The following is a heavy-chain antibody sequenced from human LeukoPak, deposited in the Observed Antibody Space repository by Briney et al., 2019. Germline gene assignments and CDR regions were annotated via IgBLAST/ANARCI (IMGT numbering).Heavy chain of an antibody. Sequence: ASVKVSCKSSGYTFTDYYVHWVRQAPGQGLEWMGWINPKSGGTSSAQKFQGRVTMTRDTSINTAYMELSSLTSDDTAVYYCARRGYSYGYQDYYYYYMDVWGKGTTVTVSS. J-gene: IGHJ6*03. CDR1: GYTFTDYY. D-gene: IGHD5-18*01. CDR3: ARRGYSYGYQDYYYYYMDV. V-gene: IGHV1-2*02. CDR2: INPKSGGT.